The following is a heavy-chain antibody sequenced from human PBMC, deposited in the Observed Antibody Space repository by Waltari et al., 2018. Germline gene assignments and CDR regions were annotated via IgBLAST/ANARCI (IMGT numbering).Heavy chain of an antibody. Sequence: QVQLQQWGAGLLKSSETLSLTCAVYGGSFSGYYWSWIRQPPGKGLEWIGEINHSERTNYNRSLKRGVTISVDTSKNQFSLKLSSVTASDTAVYYCARERRLYCSSTSCRNYFDYWGQGTLVTVSS. J-gene: IGHJ4*02. D-gene: IGHD2-2*01. CDR3: ARERRLYCSSTSCRNYFDY. V-gene: IGHV4-34*01. CDR1: GGSFSGYY. CDR2: INHSERT.